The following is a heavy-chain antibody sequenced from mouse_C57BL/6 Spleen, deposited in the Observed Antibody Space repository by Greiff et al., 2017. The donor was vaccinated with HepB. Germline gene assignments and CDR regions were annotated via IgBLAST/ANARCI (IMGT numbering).Heavy chain of an antibody. J-gene: IGHJ4*01. CDR3: ARREGDYYAMDY. CDR2: INPSNGGT. Sequence: QVHVKQPGTELVKPGASVKLSCKASGYTFTSYWMHWVKQRPGQGLEWIGNINPSNGGTNYNEKFKSKATLTVDKSSSTAYMQLSSLTSEDSAVYYCARREGDYYAMDYWGQGTSVTVSS. V-gene: IGHV1-53*01. CDR1: GYTFTSYW.